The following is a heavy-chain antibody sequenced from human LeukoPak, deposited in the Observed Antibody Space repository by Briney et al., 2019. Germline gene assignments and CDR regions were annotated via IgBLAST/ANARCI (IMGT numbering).Heavy chain of an antibody. D-gene: IGHD5-18*01. Sequence: SVKVSCKASGGTFSSYAISWVRQAPGQGLEWMGRIIPILGIANYAQKFQGRVTITADKSTSTAYMELSSLRSEDTAVYYCARAPVKVDHVDTAMPAQRYGMDVWGQGTTVTVSS. CDR1: GGTFSSYA. CDR3: ARAPVKVDHVDTAMPAQRYGMDV. CDR2: IIPILGIA. J-gene: IGHJ6*02. V-gene: IGHV1-69*04.